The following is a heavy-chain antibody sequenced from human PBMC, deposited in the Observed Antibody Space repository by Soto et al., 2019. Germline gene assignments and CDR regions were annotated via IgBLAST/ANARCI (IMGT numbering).Heavy chain of an antibody. D-gene: IGHD6-13*01. J-gene: IGHJ6*02. CDR2: MNPINGAT. Sequence: AASLKAACKASGYDFTACDINWVRQASGQGREWMGWMNPINGATGSARRFQGRVSMTRNTATGTAYLELTSLRSDDSAVYYCGRGPSPRAPAGGTPYYYAMDVWGQGXTVTVSS. CDR3: GRGPSPRAPAGGTPYYYAMDV. CDR1: GYDFTACD. V-gene: IGHV1-8*02.